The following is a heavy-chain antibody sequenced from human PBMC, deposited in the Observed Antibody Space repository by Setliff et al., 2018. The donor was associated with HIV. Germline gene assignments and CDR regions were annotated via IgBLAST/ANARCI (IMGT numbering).Heavy chain of an antibody. CDR1: GVSISDHY. J-gene: IGHJ4*02. D-gene: IGHD3-10*01. CDR2: IYSSGTT. CDR3: ARAYFGSGIYY. V-gene: IGHV4-4*09. Sequence: ETLSLTCFVSGVSISDHYWGWIRQPPGKGLEWIGYIYSSGTTQYNPSVESRVTMSLDTSRDQFSLKLYSVTAADTAVYYCARAYFGSGIYYWGQGTLVTVSS.